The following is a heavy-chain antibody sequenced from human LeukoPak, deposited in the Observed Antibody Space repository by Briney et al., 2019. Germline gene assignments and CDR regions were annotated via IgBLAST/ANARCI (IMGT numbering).Heavy chain of an antibody. Sequence: PSETLSLTCAVYGGSFSGYYWSWIRQPPRKGLEWIGEINHSGRTNYNPSLKSRVTISVDTSKNQFSLKLSSVTAADTAVYYCARGPVAGSYYYYYMDVWGKGTTVTVSS. V-gene: IGHV4-34*01. D-gene: IGHD6-19*01. CDR1: GGSFSGYY. CDR3: ARGPVAGSYYYYYMDV. CDR2: INHSGRT. J-gene: IGHJ6*03.